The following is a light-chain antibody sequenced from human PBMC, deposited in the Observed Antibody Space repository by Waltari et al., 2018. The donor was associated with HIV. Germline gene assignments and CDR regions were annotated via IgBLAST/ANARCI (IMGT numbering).Light chain of an antibody. V-gene: IGLV10-54*01. CDR3: SAWDSSLSAWV. J-gene: IGLJ3*02. CDR2: RNN. CDR1: SNIVGYKG. Sequence: QAGLSQPPSVSKGLRQTATLTCTGNSNIVGYKGAAWLQQHQGNPPKLLSYRNNNRPSGISERLSASRSGNTASLTITGLQPEDEADYYCSAWDSSLSAWVFGGGTKLTVL.